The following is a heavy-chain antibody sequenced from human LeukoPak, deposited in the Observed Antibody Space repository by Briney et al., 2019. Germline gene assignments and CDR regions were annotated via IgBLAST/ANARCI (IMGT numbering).Heavy chain of an antibody. V-gene: IGHV1-2*02. J-gene: IGHJ4*02. CDR2: INPNSGGT. CDR1: GYTFTDYY. Sequence: ASVKVSCKASGYTFTDYYMHWVRQAPGQGLEWMGWINPNSGGTNYAQNFQDRVTMTRDTSISTAYMEVSRLRSDDTAVYYCAKEPPSGWSLGYWGQGTLVTVSS. CDR3: AKEPPSGWSLGY. D-gene: IGHD6-19*01.